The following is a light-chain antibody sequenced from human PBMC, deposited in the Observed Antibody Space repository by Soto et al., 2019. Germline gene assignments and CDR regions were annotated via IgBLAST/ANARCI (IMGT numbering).Light chain of an antibody. CDR3: CSYTSITNYV. Sequence: QSALTQPASVSGSPGQSITISCTGTSSDISIYNYVSWYQQHPGKAPKLIIYEVSNRPSGISNRFSGAKSGNTASLTISGLQVEDEADYYCCSYTSITNYVFGAGTKLTVL. CDR2: EVS. J-gene: IGLJ1*01. V-gene: IGLV2-14*01. CDR1: SSDISIYNY.